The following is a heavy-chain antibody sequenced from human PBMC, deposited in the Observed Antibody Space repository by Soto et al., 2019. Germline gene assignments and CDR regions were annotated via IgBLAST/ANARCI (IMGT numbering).Heavy chain of an antibody. CDR3: ARRARPDFYYMDV. D-gene: IGHD6-6*01. CDR1: GFTLSGYA. Sequence: EVQLAESGGGLAQPGGSLRLSCAASGFTLSGYAMDWVRQAPGKGLEYVSGISSNGVGTYYANSVRGRFTISRDNSKNTVYLQMGSLRPEDMAVYYCARRARPDFYYMDVWGKGPRSPSP. J-gene: IGHJ6*03. V-gene: IGHV3-64*01. CDR2: ISSNGVGT.